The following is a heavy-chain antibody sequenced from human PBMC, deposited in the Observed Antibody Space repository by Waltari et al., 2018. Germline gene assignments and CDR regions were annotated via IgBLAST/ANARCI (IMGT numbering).Heavy chain of an antibody. Sequence: QVQLQESGPGLVKPSQTLSLTCTVSGGSISSGSYYWSWIRQPAGKGLEWIGRTYTRWRPNSAPSFKGRVTISVDTSKNQFSLKLSSVTAADTAVYYCARAVVDPNEYYFDYWGQGTLVTVSS. CDR3: ARAVVDPNEYYFDY. J-gene: IGHJ4*02. D-gene: IGHD3-22*01. V-gene: IGHV4-61*02. CDR1: GGSISSGSYY. CDR2: TYTRWRP.